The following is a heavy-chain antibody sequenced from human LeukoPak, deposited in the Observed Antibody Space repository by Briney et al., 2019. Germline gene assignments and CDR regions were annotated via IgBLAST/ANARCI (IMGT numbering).Heavy chain of an antibody. J-gene: IGHJ4*02. V-gene: IGHV3-48*04. Sequence: GGSLRLSCAASGFTFSSYAMSWVRQAPGKGLEWVSYISNSGNTIKEADSVKGRFTISRHNAQNSLFLQMKSLRAEDTAVYYCARYRVITNDYFDSWGQGTLVTVSS. D-gene: IGHD3-16*01. CDR2: ISNSGNTI. CDR1: GFTFSSYA. CDR3: ARYRVITNDYFDS.